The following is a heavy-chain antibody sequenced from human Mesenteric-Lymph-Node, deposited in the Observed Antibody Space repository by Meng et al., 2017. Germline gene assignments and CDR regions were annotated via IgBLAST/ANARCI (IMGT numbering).Heavy chain of an antibody. CDR1: GGTFSSYA. J-gene: IGHJ4*02. D-gene: IGHD3-10*01. CDR2: IIPIFGTA. V-gene: IGHV1-69*13. Sequence: SVKVSCKASGGTFSSYAISWVRQAPGQGLEWMGGIIPIFGTANYAQKFQGRVTITADESTSTAYMELSSLRSEDTAVYYCAREGGSGSYYVFGLDYWGQGTLVTVSS. CDR3: AREGGSGSYYVFGLDY.